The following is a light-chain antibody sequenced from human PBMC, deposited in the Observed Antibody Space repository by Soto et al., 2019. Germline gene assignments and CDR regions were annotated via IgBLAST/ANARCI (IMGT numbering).Light chain of an antibody. CDR3: QQYHIYSWT. CDR1: QDIGTW. Sequence: DIQMTQSPSTLSASVGDRVTITCRASQDIGTWLAWYQQKPEKAPKVLIYRASHLESGVPSRFSASGSGTEFSLTINSLQADDCATYYCQQYHIYSWTFGQGTKVEIK. V-gene: IGKV1-5*03. CDR2: RAS. J-gene: IGKJ1*01.